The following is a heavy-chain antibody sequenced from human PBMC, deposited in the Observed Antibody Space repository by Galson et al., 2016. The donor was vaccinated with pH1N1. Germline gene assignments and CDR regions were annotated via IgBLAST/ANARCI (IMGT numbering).Heavy chain of an antibody. J-gene: IGHJ4*02. CDR3: ARRSTELGLDY. CDR2: IYPGDSET. V-gene: IGHV5-51*03. D-gene: IGHD2/OR15-2a*01. CDR1: GYTFTTYW. Sequence: QSGAEVKKPGESLKISCQASGYTFTTYWIGWVRQMPGKGLEWMGIIYPGDSETKYSPSFEGQVTLSVDKSKNTAYLHWSSLKASDTAIYYCARRSTELGLDYWGQGVLVTVSS.